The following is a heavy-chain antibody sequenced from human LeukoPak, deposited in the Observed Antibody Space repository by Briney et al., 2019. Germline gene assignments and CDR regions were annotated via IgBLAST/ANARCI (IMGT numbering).Heavy chain of an antibody. Sequence: ASVKVSCTASGGTFSSHAISWVRQAPGQGLEWMGGIIPIFGTANYAQKFQGRVSITADESTSTTYMELSSLRSEDTAVYYCARAGLAAAGTLDYWGQGTLVTVSS. CDR1: GGTFSSHA. D-gene: IGHD6-13*01. CDR2: IIPIFGTA. J-gene: IGHJ4*02. V-gene: IGHV1-69*13. CDR3: ARAGLAAAGTLDY.